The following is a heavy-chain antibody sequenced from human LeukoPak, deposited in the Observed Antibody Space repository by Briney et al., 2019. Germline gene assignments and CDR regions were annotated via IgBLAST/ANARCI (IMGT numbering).Heavy chain of an antibody. J-gene: IGHJ4*02. D-gene: IGHD1-26*01. V-gene: IGHV3-7*01. CDR2: IDQDGSGK. CDR3: ASGAGWESGY. Sequence: GGSLRLSCAVSGSTSSRNFMSWVRQRPEKGLEWVANIDQDGSGKNYVGSVKGRFTISRDNAKNSLFLQMNSLRAEDTAIYYCASGAGWESGYWGQGTLVTVSS. CDR1: GSTSSRNF.